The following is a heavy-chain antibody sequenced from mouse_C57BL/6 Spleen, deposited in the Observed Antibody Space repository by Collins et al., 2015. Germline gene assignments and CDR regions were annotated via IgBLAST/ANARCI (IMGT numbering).Heavy chain of an antibody. CDR3: AKLPHYYAMDY. J-gene: IGHJ4*01. V-gene: IGHV1-64*01. Sequence: QVQLQQPGAELVKPGASVKLSCKASGYTFTSYWMHWVKQRPGRGLEWIGMIHPNSGSTNYNEKFKSKATLTVDKSSSTAYMQLSSLTSEDSAVYYCAKLPHYYAMDYWGQGTSVTVSS. D-gene: IGHD2-1*01. CDR2: IHPNSGST. CDR1: GYTFTSYW.